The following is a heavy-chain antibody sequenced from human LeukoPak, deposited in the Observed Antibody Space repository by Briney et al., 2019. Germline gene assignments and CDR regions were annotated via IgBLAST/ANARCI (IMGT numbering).Heavy chain of an antibody. D-gene: IGHD3-3*01. J-gene: IGHJ4*02. CDR2: INTDGSCT. V-gene: IGHV3-74*01. Sequence: GGSLRLSCAAAGFTFSSYWMHWVRQAPGKGLVWVSRINTDGSCTIYADSVKGRFTISRDNAKNTLYLQMNSLRAEDTAVYACARGNEWSFDYWAQGTLVTVSS. CDR1: GFTFSSYW. CDR3: ARGNEWSFDY.